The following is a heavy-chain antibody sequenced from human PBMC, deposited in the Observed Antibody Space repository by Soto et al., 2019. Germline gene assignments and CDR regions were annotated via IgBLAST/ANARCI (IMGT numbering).Heavy chain of an antibody. V-gene: IGHV1-69*06. D-gene: IGHD5-18*01. Sequence: QVQLVQSGAEVKKPGSSVKVSCKSYGDDFNSYAIAWVRQAPGQGLEWMGGIIPILGRGNYAPKFQGRVTMTADKSTRTAYMESSSLTSEDTAVYYCARARGYNDYWGQGTLVTVSS. J-gene: IGHJ4*02. CDR1: GDDFNSYA. CDR2: IIPILGRG. CDR3: ARARGYNDY.